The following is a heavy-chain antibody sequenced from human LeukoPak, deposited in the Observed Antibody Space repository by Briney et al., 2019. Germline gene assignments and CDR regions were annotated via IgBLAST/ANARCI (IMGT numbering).Heavy chain of an antibody. CDR2: ISGSGVST. Sequence: PGGSLRLSCAASGFTFSIYAMSWVRQAPGKGLEWVSYISGSGVSTYYADSVKGHFTISRDNSKNTLYLQMNTLRAEDTAVYYCAKNNDLDYWGQGTLVTVSS. V-gene: IGHV3-23*01. D-gene: IGHD1-1*01. J-gene: IGHJ4*02. CDR3: AKNNDLDY. CDR1: GFTFSIYA.